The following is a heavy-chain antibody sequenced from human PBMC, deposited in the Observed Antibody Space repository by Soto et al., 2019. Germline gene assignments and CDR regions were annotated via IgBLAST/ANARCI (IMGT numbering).Heavy chain of an antibody. V-gene: IGHV4-39*01. CDR2: IYYSGST. CDR3: ARHTSGGYDFWCGYYFRSYGMDV. Sequence: SETLSLTCTVSGGSIISSSYYWGWIRQPPGKGLEWIGSIYYSGSTYYNPSLKSRVTISVDTSKNQFSLKLSSVTAADTAVYYCARHTSGGYDFWCGYYFRSYGMDVWGQGTTVPVSS. D-gene: IGHD3-3*01. CDR1: GGSIISSSYY. J-gene: IGHJ6*02.